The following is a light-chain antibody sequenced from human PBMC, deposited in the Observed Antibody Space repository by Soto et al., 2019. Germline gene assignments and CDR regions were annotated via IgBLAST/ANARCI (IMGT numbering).Light chain of an antibody. CDR2: GAS. CDR1: QSVSRRY. Sequence: EILLTQSPGTLSLSPGERATLSCRASQSVSRRYLAWYQQKPGQAPRLRIYGASSRATGIPDRCSGSGSGTDFTLTISRLEPEDSEVYYCQQYDSSPWTFGQGTKVDIK. CDR3: QQYDSSPWT. V-gene: IGKV3-20*01. J-gene: IGKJ1*01.